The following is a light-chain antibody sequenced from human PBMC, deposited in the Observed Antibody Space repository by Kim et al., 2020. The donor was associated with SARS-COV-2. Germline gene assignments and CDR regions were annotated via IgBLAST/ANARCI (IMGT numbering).Light chain of an antibody. CDR3: QTWDSSTAI. CDR1: KLGDKY. CDR2: QDA. J-gene: IGLJ2*01. V-gene: IGLV3-1*01. Sequence: SPGQTTIITCSGDKLGDKYAFWYQQKPGHSPMVVIYQDAKRPSGIPERFSGSSSGNTATLTISGTQPMDEADYYCQTWDSSTAIFGGGTQLTVL.